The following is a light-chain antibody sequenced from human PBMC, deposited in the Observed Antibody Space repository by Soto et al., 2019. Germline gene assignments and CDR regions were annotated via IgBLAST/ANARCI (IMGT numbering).Light chain of an antibody. CDR1: SSNIGSNS. J-gene: IGLJ3*02. CDR3: GTWESYLSVGV. Sequence: QSVLTQPPSVSEAPRQRVTISCSGSSSNIGSNSVSWYQQVPGTAPKLLLYDNNKRPSGIPDRFFGSKSGTSATLGIAGLQTADEADYYCGTWESYLSVGVFGGGTKLTVL. CDR2: DNN. V-gene: IGLV1-51*01.